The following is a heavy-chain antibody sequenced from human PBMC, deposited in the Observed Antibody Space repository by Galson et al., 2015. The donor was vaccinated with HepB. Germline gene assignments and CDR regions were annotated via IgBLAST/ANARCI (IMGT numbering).Heavy chain of an antibody. D-gene: IGHD3-22*01. V-gene: IGHV3-33*01. J-gene: IGHJ4*02. CDR3: ARDGDTSGHYGIFDY. Sequence: SLRLSCAASGFTFSSYGIHWVRQAPGKGLEWVSVIWYHGRDQYCADSVTGRFTVSRDQSKNTVYLQMNSLRAEDTGLYFCARDGDTSGHYGIFDYWGQGALVTVSS. CDR1: GFTFSSYG. CDR2: IWYHGRDQ.